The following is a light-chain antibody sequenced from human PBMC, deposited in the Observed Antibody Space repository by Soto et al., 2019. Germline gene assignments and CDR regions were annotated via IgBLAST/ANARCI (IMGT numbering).Light chain of an antibody. CDR3: SAHTTSFTFI. CDR2: EVS. Sequence: QSALTQPASVSGSPGQSITISCIGSRSDIGSYDYVSWHQHQQGKAPKVLIYEVSSRPSGVSSRFSGSRSGNTASLTISGLQPEDEATYYWSAHTTSFTFIFGPGAKLTVL. J-gene: IGLJ1*01. CDR1: RSDIGSYDY. V-gene: IGLV2-14*01.